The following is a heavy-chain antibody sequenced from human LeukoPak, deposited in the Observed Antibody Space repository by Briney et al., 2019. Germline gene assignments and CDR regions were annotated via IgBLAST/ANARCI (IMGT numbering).Heavy chain of an antibody. CDR2: IRRDGSRT. Sequence: GGSLRLSCAASGFTFSSYWMHWVRQAPGKGLVWVAGIRRDGSRTTYADSVEGRFIISRDNAKNTLSLQIDGLRGEGTAVYYCVREGATSALDIWGQGTMVTVSS. J-gene: IGHJ3*02. V-gene: IGHV3-74*01. CDR1: GFTFSSYW. CDR3: VREGATSALDI. D-gene: IGHD5-24*01.